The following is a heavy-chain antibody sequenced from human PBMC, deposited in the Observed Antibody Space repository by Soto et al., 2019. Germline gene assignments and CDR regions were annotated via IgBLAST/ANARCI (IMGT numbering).Heavy chain of an antibody. V-gene: IGHV1-18*01. D-gene: IGHD2-15*01. CDR1: GYTFTSYG. J-gene: IGHJ6*02. CDR2: ISANNGDT. CDR3: ARASGPASGCIY. Sequence: QVHLVQSGAEVKEPGASVRVSCKASGYTFTSYGFSWVRQAPGQGLEWLAWISANNGDTNSADKFQGRVTLTTDTSTSTAYMELRSLTSDDTAVYYCARASGPASGCIYWGQGTTVTVSS.